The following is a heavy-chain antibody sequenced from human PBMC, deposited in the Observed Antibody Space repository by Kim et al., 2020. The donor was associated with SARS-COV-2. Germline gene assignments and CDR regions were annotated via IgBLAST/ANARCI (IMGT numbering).Heavy chain of an antibody. J-gene: IGHJ3*02. CDR3: ARGDDNYDFWSGSEDAFDI. V-gene: IGHV3-11*06. D-gene: IGHD3-3*01. Sequence: GRFTISRDNAKNSLYLQMNSLRAEDTAVYYCARGDDNYDFWSGSEDAFDIWGQGTMVTVSS.